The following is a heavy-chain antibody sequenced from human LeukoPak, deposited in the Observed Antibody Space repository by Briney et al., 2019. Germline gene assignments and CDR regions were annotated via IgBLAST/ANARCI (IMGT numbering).Heavy chain of an antibody. CDR1: GFTFSSYA. CDR2: ISYDGSNK. D-gene: IGHD3-22*01. J-gene: IGHJ3*02. CDR3: ASSITMIVALQGSAFDI. Sequence: GGSLRLSCAASGFTFSSYAMHWVRQAPGKGLEWVAVISYDGSNKYYADSVKGRFTISRDNSKNTLYLQMNSLRAEDTAVYYCASSITMIVALQGSAFDIWGQGTMVTVSS. V-gene: IGHV3-30*04.